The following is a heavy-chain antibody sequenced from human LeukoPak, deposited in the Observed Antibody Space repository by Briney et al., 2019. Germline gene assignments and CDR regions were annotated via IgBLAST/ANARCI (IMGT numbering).Heavy chain of an antibody. CDR3: AKVMPPGRIRFYSYYMDV. D-gene: IGHD2-15*01. CDR1: GFTFSSYW. Sequence: GGSLSLSCAASGFTFSSYWMSWVRQAPGKGLEWVANIKQDGCEKYYVDSVKGRFTISRDNAKNSLYLQMNSLRVEDTAVYYCAKVMPPGRIRFYSYYMDVWGKGTTVSVS. V-gene: IGHV3-7*01. CDR2: IKQDGCEK. J-gene: IGHJ6*03.